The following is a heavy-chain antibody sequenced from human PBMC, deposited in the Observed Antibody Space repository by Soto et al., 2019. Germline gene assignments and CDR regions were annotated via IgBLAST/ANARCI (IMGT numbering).Heavy chain of an antibody. J-gene: IGHJ6*02. D-gene: IGHD1-26*01. CDR2: IYYSGST. V-gene: IGHV4-59*01. Sequence: SETLSLTCTVSGGSISSYYWSWIRQPPGKGLEWIGYIYYSGSTNYNPSLESRVTISVDTSKNQFSLKLSSVTAADTAVYYCARGVGGSPLPYYYYYGMDVWGQGTTVTVSS. CDR3: ARGVGGSPLPYYYYYGMDV. CDR1: GGSISSYY.